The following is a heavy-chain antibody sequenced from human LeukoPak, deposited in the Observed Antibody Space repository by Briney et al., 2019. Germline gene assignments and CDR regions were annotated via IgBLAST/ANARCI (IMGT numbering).Heavy chain of an antibody. CDR2: IYYSGST. J-gene: IGHJ4*02. CDR3: ATSTGSSNLGS. V-gene: IGHV4-39*01. Sequence: PSETLSLTCTVSGDSISSRTYYWGWIRQPPGKGLEWIASIYYSGSTSYNPSLKSRATISVDTSKNQFSLKLRFVTAADMAVYYCATSTGSSNLGSWGQGTLVTVSS. CDR1: GDSISSRTYY. D-gene: IGHD6-13*01.